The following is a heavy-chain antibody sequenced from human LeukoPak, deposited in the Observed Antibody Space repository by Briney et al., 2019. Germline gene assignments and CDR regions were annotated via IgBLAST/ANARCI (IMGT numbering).Heavy chain of an antibody. CDR1: GGSINSYY. D-gene: IGHD6-19*01. J-gene: IGHJ6*03. Sequence: SETLSLTCTVSGGSINSYYWSWIRQPPGKGLEWIGYIYYNGDTNYNPSLKSRVTISVDTSKNQFSLKLSSVTAADTAVYYCARHIAVAGTLRGYYYYYMDVWGKGTTVTISS. CDR2: IYYNGDT. V-gene: IGHV4-59*08. CDR3: ARHIAVAGTLRGYYYYYMDV.